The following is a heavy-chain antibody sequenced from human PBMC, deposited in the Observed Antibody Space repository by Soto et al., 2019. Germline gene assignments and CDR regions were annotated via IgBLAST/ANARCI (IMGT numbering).Heavy chain of an antibody. J-gene: IGHJ4*02. CDR3: ATQQARSI. CDR2: ISNIGDNT. Sequence: EVQLLESGGGLVQPGGSLRLSCAASGFNFGSSAMSWIRQPPGRGLEWVSGISNIGDNTFYANSVKGRFSVSRDNSKNTLFLHMDSLRAEDTAVYYCATQQARSIWGQGTMVSVSS. CDR1: GFNFGSSA. V-gene: IGHV3-23*01.